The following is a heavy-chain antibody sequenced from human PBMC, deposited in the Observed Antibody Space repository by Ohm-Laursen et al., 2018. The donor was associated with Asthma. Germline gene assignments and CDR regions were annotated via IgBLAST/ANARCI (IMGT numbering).Heavy chain of an antibody. Sequence: SLRLSCAASGFTFSSYAMHWVRQAPGKGLEWVAVISYDGSNKYYADSVKGRFTISRDNSKNTLYLQMNSLRAEDTAVYYCARPQYSSSWYVFDPWGRGTLVTVSS. CDR2: ISYDGSNK. CDR1: GFTFSSYA. D-gene: IGHD6-13*01. CDR3: ARPQYSSSWYVFDP. V-gene: IGHV3-30-3*01. J-gene: IGHJ5*02.